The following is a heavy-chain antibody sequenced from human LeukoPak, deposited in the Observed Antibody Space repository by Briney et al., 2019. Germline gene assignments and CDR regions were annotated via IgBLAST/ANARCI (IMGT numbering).Heavy chain of an antibody. CDR3: AALYYYDSSGYYPIDY. Sequence: SVTVSCKASGGTFSSYTISWVRQAPGQGLEWMGRIIPILGIANYAQKFQGRVTITADKSTSTAYMELSSLRSEDTAVYYCAALYYYDSSGYYPIDYWGQGTLVTVSS. CDR1: GGTFSSYT. CDR2: IIPILGIA. V-gene: IGHV1-69*02. J-gene: IGHJ4*02. D-gene: IGHD3-22*01.